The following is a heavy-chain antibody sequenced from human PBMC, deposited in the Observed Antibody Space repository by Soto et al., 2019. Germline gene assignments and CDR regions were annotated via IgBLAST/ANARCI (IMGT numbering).Heavy chain of an antibody. CDR1: GFTFSSYN. J-gene: IGHJ4*02. CDR2: ISSSGGSI. V-gene: IGHV3-21*01. Sequence: EVQLLESGGGLVKPGGSLRLSCADSGFTFSSYNMNWVRQAPGKGLEWISSISSSGGSIYYADSVKGRFTISRDNAKNSLYLQMNSLRAEDTAVYYCTRDLTGSYYFDYWAQGTLVTVSS. D-gene: IGHD3-9*01. CDR3: TRDLTGSYYFDY.